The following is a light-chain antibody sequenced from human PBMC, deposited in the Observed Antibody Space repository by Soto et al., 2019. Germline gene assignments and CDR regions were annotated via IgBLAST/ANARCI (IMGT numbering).Light chain of an antibody. CDR1: RSDVGDYNY. J-gene: IGLJ1*01. CDR2: DVS. CDR3: SSYTSSATPVV. Sequence: QSMLTQPASVSGSPGQSITISCTGTRSDVGDYNYVSWYQQHPGKAPKLMIYDVSNRPSGVSNRFSGSKSGNTASLTISGLQAEDEADYYCSSYTSSATPVVFGAGTKVTVL. V-gene: IGLV2-14*01.